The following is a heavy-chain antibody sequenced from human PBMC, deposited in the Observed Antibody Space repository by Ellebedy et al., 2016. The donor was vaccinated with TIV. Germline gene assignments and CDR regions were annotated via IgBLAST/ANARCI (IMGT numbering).Heavy chain of an antibody. J-gene: IGHJ4*02. CDR3: AADSHDPKITMMLGY. D-gene: IGHD3-22*01. Sequence: SVKVSXKASGFTFTSSAVQWVRQARGQRLEWIGWIVVGSGNTNYAQKFQERVTITRDMSTSTAYMELSSLRSEDTAVYYCAADSHDPKITMMLGYWGQGTLVTVSS. V-gene: IGHV1-58*01. CDR1: GFTFTSSA. CDR2: IVVGSGNT.